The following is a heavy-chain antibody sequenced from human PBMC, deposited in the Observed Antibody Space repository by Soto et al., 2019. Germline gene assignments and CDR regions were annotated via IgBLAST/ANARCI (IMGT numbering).Heavy chain of an antibody. CDR1: GFTFSSYA. V-gene: IGHV3-23*01. Sequence: GGSLRLSCAPSGFTFSSYAMSWVRQAPGKGLEWVSAISGSGGSTYYADSVKGRFTISRDNSKNTLYLQMNSLRAEDTAVSYCAKTTSSSGYYYVARFDYWGQGTLVTVSS. CDR2: ISGSGGST. CDR3: AKTTSSSGYYYVARFDY. D-gene: IGHD3-22*01. J-gene: IGHJ4*02.